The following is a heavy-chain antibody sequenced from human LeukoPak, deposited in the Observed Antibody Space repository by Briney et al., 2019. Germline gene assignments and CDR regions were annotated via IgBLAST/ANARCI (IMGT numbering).Heavy chain of an antibody. CDR1: GGSISSGNYY. J-gene: IGHJ4*02. CDR2: IYYSGST. V-gene: IGHV4-31*03. D-gene: IGHD4-17*01. Sequence: PSETLSLTCTVSGGSISSGNYYWSWIRQHPGKGLEWIGYIYYSGSTYYNPSLESRVTMSVDTSKNQFSLNLNSVTAADTAVYYCARYGDYDFDYWGQETLVTVSS. CDR3: ARYGDYDFDY.